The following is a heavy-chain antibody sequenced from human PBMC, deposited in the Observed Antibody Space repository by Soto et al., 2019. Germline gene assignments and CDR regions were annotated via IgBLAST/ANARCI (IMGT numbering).Heavy chain of an antibody. CDR1: GFTFSSYA. Sequence: PGGSLRLSCAASGFTFSSYAMSWVRQAPGKGLEWVSGISGSGDSTYYADSVKGRFTISRDNAKNSLYLQMNSLRAEDTAVYYCARVPFSVAWKNIEEHGMDVWGQGTTVTVSS. CDR2: ISGSGDST. CDR3: ARVPFSVAWKNIEEHGMDV. D-gene: IGHD2-15*01. V-gene: IGHV3-23*01. J-gene: IGHJ6*02.